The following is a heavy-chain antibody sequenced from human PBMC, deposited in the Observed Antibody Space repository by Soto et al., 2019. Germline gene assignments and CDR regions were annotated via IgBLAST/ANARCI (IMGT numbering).Heavy chain of an antibody. D-gene: IGHD2-15*01. CDR2: IYSGGGT. Sequence: GGSLRLSCAASGFTVSSNYMSWVRQAQGKGLEWVSLIYSGGGTDYAGSVKGRFTVSRDNSKNTLYLQMNSLRAEDTAVYYCARLREAAAIDYWGQGTLVTVSS. CDR1: GFTVSSNY. CDR3: ARLREAAAIDY. V-gene: IGHV3-53*01. J-gene: IGHJ4*02.